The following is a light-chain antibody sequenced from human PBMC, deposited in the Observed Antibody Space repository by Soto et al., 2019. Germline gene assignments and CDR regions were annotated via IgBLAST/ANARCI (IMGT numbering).Light chain of an antibody. CDR3: QQYGSSPMT. Sequence: EIVLKLSPATLSLSPGERATLSCRASQSVSSYLAWYQQKPGQAPRLLIYDASNRATGIPARFSGSGSGTDFTLTISRLEPEDFALYYCQQYGSSPMTFAQGTRLEI. V-gene: IGKV3-11*01. CDR2: DAS. CDR1: QSVSSY. J-gene: IGKJ5*01.